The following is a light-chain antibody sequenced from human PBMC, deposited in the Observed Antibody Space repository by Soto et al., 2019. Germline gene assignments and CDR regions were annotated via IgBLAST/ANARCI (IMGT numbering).Light chain of an antibody. CDR1: KSISSN. CDR3: QQYNNWPPLT. V-gene: IGKV3-15*01. J-gene: IGKJ4*01. CDR2: GAS. Sequence: DIVMTQSPATLSVSPGERATLSCRASKSISSNLAWYQQKPGQAPRLLIFGASTRATGIPARFGGSGSGTEFTLTISRLQSEDFAVYYCQQYNNWPPLTFGGGTKVEIK.